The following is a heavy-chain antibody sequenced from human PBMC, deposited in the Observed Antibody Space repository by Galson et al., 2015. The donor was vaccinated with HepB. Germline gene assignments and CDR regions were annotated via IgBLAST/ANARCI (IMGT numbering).Heavy chain of an antibody. Sequence: ETLSLTCAVYGGSFSGYYWSWIRQPPGKGLEWIGEINHSGSTNYNPSLKSRITISVDTSKNQFSLKLSSVTAADTAVYYCARGARGYCSGGSCYRVRGNNWFDPWGQGTLVTVSS. J-gene: IGHJ5*02. D-gene: IGHD2-15*01. CDR1: GGSFSGYY. CDR3: ARGARGYCSGGSCYRVRGNNWFDP. V-gene: IGHV4-34*01. CDR2: INHSGST.